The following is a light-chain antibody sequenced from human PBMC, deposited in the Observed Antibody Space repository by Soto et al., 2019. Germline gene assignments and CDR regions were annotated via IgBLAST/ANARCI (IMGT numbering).Light chain of an antibody. CDR1: ESGNDNY. Sequence: EIVLTQSPGTLSLSPRERATLSCRASESGNDNYLAWYKHKPGQAPRLLIYGASSRAPGIPDRFSGSGSGTDFTLTISRLEPEDFAIYYCQQYAASPRTFGQGTQVEVK. CDR2: GAS. CDR3: QQYAASPRT. J-gene: IGKJ1*01. V-gene: IGKV3-20*01.